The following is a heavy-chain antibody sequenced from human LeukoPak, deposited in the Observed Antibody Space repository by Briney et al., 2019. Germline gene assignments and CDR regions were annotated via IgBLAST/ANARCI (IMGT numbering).Heavy chain of an antibody. J-gene: IGHJ4*02. CDR2: ISGSGGST. CDR1: GFTFSDYA. CDR3: AKEVRGYSSGLMDS. Sequence: GGSLRLSCAASGFTFSDYAMTWVRQAPGKGLEWVSAISGSGGSTYYADSVKGRFAISRDNSKNTLYLQMNSLRADDTAVYCCAKEVRGYSSGLMDSWGQGTLVAVSS. D-gene: IGHD5-18*01. V-gene: IGHV3-23*01.